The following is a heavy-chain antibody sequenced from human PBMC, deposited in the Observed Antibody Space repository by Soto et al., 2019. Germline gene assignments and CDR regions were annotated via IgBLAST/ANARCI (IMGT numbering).Heavy chain of an antibody. CDR3: AKAATTVTLYYFDY. CDR2: ISGSGGST. J-gene: IGHJ4*02. CDR1: GFTFSSYD. D-gene: IGHD4-17*01. Sequence: GGPLRLYCAVCGFTFSSYDMIRVRQAPGKGLEWVSAISGSGGSTYYADSVKGRFTISRDNSKNTLYLQMSSLRAEDTAIYYCAKAATTVTLYYFDYWGQGTLVTVSS. V-gene: IGHV3-23*01.